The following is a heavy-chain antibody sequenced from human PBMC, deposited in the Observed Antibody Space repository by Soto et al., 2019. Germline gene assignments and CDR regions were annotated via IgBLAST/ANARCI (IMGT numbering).Heavy chain of an antibody. CDR3: ARGRYGDY. CDR2: ISAHNGNT. CDR1: GYTFTSYG. J-gene: IGHJ4*02. V-gene: IGHV1-18*01. Sequence: QVHLVQSGAEVKKPGASVKVSCKGSGYTFTSYGITWGRQDPGQGLEWMGWISAHNGNTNYAQKLQGRVTVTRDTSTSTAYMELRILRSDDPAVYYCARGRYGDYWGQGALVNVPS. D-gene: IGHD1-1*01.